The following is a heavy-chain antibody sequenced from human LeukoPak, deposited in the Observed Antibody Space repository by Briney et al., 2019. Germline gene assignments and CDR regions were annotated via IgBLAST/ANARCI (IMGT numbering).Heavy chain of an antibody. CDR3: VLDLFSSFAFDI. CDR2: INSDGSST. V-gene: IGHV3-74*01. Sequence: GGSLRLSCAASGXTFSRYWMHWVRQAPGKGLLWVSRINSDGSSTYYADSVKGRFTTSRDNAKNALQLQMNSLTAEDTAVYYCVLDLFSSFAFDIWGQGTMVTVSS. CDR1: GXTFSRYW. D-gene: IGHD3/OR15-3a*01. J-gene: IGHJ3*02.